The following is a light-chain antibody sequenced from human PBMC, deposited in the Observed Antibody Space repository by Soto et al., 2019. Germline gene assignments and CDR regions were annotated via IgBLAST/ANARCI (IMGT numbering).Light chain of an antibody. CDR2: SAS. Sequence: DIQMTQSPSSLSASVGDRVTITCRASHGISNYLAWYQQKPGKVPKLLIYSASTLQSGVTSRFSGSGSGKDFTLNISSLQPEDVATYYCHKYNSAPRTFGQGTKVEIK. J-gene: IGKJ1*01. CDR1: HGISNY. V-gene: IGKV1-27*01. CDR3: HKYNSAPRT.